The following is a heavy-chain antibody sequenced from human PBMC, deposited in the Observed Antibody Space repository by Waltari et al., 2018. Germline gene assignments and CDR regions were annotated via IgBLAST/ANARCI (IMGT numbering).Heavy chain of an antibody. V-gene: IGHV3-48*02. Sequence: FSTNTMNWVRQAPGKGLEWVSFISSGSGIMYYADSVKGRFTISRDNAKNSLYLQMSSLRDEDTAVYYCASGANSDSWGQGTLVTVSS. J-gene: IGHJ5*01. CDR3: ASGANSDS. CDR1: FSTNT. CDR2: ISSGSGIM. D-gene: IGHD2-15*01.